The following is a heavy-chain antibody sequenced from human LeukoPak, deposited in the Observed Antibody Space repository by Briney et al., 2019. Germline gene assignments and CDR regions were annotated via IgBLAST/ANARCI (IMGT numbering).Heavy chain of an antibody. V-gene: IGHV2-5*02. D-gene: IGHD3-10*01. CDR2: LYLDDDK. Sequence: SGPTLVKPTHTLTLTCTFSGFSLSTSAVGVGWIRQPPGKALEWHALLYLDDDKHYTASLKNRLTITKDTSKNQVVLTMTNMDPVDTATYYCAHSSYYYGSGSYRRFDPWGQGILVTVSS. CDR3: AHSSYYYGSGSYRRFDP. J-gene: IGHJ5*02. CDR1: GFSLSTSAVG.